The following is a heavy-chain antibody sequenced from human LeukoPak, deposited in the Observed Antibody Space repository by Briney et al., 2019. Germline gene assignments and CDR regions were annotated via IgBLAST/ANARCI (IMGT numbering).Heavy chain of an antibody. CDR2: IKQDGSEK. D-gene: IGHD3-3*01. J-gene: IGHJ5*02. V-gene: IGHV3-7*01. CDR1: GFTFSSYW. Sequence: GGSLRLSCAASGFTFSSYWMSWVRQAPGKGLEWVANIKQDGSEKYYVDSVKGRFTISRDNAKNTLYLQMNCLRAEDTAVYYCAKDYYDFWSGYYTGNWFDPWGQGTLVTVSS. CDR3: AKDYYDFWSGYYTGNWFDP.